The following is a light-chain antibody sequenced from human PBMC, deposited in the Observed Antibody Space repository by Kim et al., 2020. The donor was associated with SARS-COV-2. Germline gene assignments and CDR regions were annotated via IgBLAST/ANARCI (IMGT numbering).Light chain of an antibody. V-gene: IGKV1-5*03. Sequence: ASVGDRVIITCRASQSISSWLAWYQQKPGKAPKLLIYKASSLESGVPSRFSGSGSGTEFTLTISSLQPDDFATYHCQQYNSAPWTFGQGTKVDIK. CDR1: QSISSW. J-gene: IGKJ1*01. CDR3: QQYNSAPWT. CDR2: KAS.